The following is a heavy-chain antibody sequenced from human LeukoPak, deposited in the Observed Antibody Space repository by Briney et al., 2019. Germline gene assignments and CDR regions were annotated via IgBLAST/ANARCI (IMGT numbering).Heavy chain of an antibody. CDR3: ARDPLVGAITGFDY. CDR2: INHSGST. Sequence: SETLSLTCAVYGGSFSGYYWSWIRQPPGKGLEWIGEINHSGSTNYNPSLKSRVTISVDTSKNQFSPKLSSVTAADTAVYYCARDPLVGAITGFDYWGQGTLVTVSS. J-gene: IGHJ4*02. D-gene: IGHD1-26*01. V-gene: IGHV4-34*01. CDR1: GGSFSGYY.